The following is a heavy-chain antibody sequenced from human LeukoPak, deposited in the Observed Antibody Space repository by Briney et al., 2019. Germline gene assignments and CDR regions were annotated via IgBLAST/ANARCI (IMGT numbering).Heavy chain of an antibody. Sequence: ASVKVSCKASGYTFTSYDINWVRQATGQGLEWMGWINPNSGGTNYAQKFQGRVTMTRDTSISTAYMELSRLRSDDTAVYYCARARSQDIVVVYDPDYWGQGTLVTVSS. CDR3: ARARSQDIVVVYDPDY. V-gene: IGHV1-2*02. CDR2: INPNSGGT. CDR1: GYTFTSYD. D-gene: IGHD2-2*01. J-gene: IGHJ4*02.